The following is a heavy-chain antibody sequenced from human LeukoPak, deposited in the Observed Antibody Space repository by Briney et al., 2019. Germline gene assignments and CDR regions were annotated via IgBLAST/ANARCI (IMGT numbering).Heavy chain of an antibody. CDR2: ISDNGGST. CDR3: TRGMVYASFDY. Sequence: GGSLRLSCAASGFTFSSYAMSWVRQAPGKGLEWVSTISDNGGSTYYADSVKGRFTISRDSSKNTLYLQVYNLRAEDTAVYYCTRGMVYASFDYWGQGTLVTVSS. CDR1: GFTFSSYA. V-gene: IGHV3-23*01. J-gene: IGHJ4*02. D-gene: IGHD2-8*01.